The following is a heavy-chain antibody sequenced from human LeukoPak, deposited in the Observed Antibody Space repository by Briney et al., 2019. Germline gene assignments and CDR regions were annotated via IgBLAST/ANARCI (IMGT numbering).Heavy chain of an antibody. CDR3: ARDRPRSVYFDY. CDR2: ISAYNGNT. V-gene: IGHV1-18*01. Sequence: ASVKVSCKASGYTFTSYAMNWVRQAPGQGLEWMGWISAYNGNTNYAQKLQGRVTMTTDTSTSTAYMELRSLRSDDTAVYYCARDRPRSVYFDYRGQGTLVTVSS. J-gene: IGHJ4*02. CDR1: GYTFTSYA. D-gene: IGHD3-10*01.